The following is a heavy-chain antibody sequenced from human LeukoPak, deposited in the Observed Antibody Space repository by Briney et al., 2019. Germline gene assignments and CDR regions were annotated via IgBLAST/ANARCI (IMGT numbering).Heavy chain of an antibody. J-gene: IGHJ4*02. D-gene: IGHD3-10*02. CDR1: GFTFSSYA. CDR2: ISGSGGST. Sequence: GGSLRLSCAASGFTFSSYAMSWVRQAPGKGLEWVSAISGSGGSTYYADSVKGRFTISRDNSKNTLYLQMNSLRAEDTAVYYFGKERWIALVLVGSGRLYKPFDYWGQGTLVTVSS. CDR3: GKERWIALVLVGSGRLYKPFDY. V-gene: IGHV3-23*01.